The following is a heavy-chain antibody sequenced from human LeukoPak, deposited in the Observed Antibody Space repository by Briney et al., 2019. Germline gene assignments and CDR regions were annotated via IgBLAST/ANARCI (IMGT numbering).Heavy chain of an antibody. CDR1: GFTFSSYG. Sequence: GGSLRLSCAASGFTFSSYGIHWVRQAPGKGLEWVAVISYDGSNKYYADSVKGRFTISRDNAKNSLYLQMNSLRAEDTAVYYCVWFGELGYWGQGTLVTVSS. D-gene: IGHD3-10*01. CDR3: VWFGELGY. CDR2: ISYDGSNK. J-gene: IGHJ4*02. V-gene: IGHV3-30*03.